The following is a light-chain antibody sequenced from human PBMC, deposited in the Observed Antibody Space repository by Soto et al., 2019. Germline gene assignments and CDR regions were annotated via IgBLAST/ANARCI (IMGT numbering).Light chain of an antibody. V-gene: IGKV3-20*01. CDR1: QSVSSSY. Sequence: EIVLTQSPGTLSLSPGERATLSCRASQSVSSSYLAWYQQKPGQAPRLLIYDASSRATGIPDRFSGSGSGTDFTLTISSLETEDFAVDFCQQYGSSPYTFGQGTKVEIK. CDR3: QQYGSSPYT. CDR2: DAS. J-gene: IGKJ2*01.